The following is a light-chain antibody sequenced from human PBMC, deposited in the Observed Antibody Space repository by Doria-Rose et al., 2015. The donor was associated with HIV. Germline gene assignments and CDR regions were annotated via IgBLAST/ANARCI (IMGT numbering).Light chain of an antibody. CDR1: QSFSSTY. J-gene: IGKJ1*01. Sequence: EIVMTQSPGTLSLSPGERATLSCRASQSFSSTYLAWYQQKPGQAPSLLIYDGSTRATGIPDRFSASGSGTDFTLTINRLEPEDFALYYCHQYGTSCTFGQGTKVEI. CDR2: DGS. V-gene: IGKV3-20*01. CDR3: HQYGTSCT.